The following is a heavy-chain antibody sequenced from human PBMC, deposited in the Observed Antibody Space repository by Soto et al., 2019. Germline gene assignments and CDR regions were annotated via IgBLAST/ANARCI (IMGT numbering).Heavy chain of an antibody. Sequence: EVQLVESGGGLVKAGGSLRLSCAASGFTFSSYSMNWVRQAPGKGLEWVSSISSSSSYIYYADSVKGRFTISRDNAKNSLYLQMNSLRAEDTAVYYCATEHGGYSYVRYFDYWGQGTLVTVSS. V-gene: IGHV3-21*01. CDR2: ISSSSSYI. CDR1: GFTFSSYS. CDR3: ATEHGGYSYVRYFDY. D-gene: IGHD5-18*01. J-gene: IGHJ4*02.